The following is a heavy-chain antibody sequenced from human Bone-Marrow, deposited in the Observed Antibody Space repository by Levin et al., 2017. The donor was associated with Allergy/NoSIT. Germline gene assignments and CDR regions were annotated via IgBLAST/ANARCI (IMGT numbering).Heavy chain of an antibody. V-gene: IGHV5-51*01. CDR2: IYPGDSNA. Sequence: GGSLRLSCKASGYDFSTYWIGWVRQMPGKGLEWMGIIYPGDSNARQSPSIQGQVTISVDKSVSTAYLHWSSLQASDTAMYYCARYGAWDDAPLYFDSWGQGTLVTVSA. CDR3: ARYGAWDDAPLYFDS. CDR1: GYDFSTYW. J-gene: IGHJ4*02. D-gene: IGHD1-1*01.